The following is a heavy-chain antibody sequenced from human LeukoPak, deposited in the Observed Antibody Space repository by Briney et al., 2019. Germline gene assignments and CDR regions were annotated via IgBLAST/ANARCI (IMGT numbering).Heavy chain of an antibody. CDR3: ARRPTSSGYDPPFDY. V-gene: IGHV4-39*01. CDR2: IYYSGST. Sequence: PSETLSLTCTVSGGAISSSSYYRGWIRQPPGKGLEWIGSIYYSGSTYYNPSLKSRVTISVDTSKNQFSLKLSSVTAADTAVYYCARRPTSSGYDPPFDYWGQGTLVTVSS. CDR1: GGAISSSSYY. J-gene: IGHJ4*02. D-gene: IGHD5-12*01.